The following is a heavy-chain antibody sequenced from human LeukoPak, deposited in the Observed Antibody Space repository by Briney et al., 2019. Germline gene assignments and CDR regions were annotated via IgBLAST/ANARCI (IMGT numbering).Heavy chain of an antibody. CDR1: GFTVSRNS. V-gene: IGHV3-53*05. D-gene: IGHD6-13*01. CDR2: FYSDGST. J-gene: IGHJ4*02. Sequence: PGGSLRLSCAASGFTVSRNSMSWVRQAPGEGLEWVSVFYSDGSTYNADSVKGRFTISRDNSKNTLYLQMNSLRAEDTAVYYCARDRQQLVLDYWGQGTLVTVSS. CDR3: ARDRQQLVLDY.